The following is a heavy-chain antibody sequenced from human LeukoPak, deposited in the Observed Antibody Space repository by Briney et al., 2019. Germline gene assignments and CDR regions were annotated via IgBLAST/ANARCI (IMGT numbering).Heavy chain of an antibody. V-gene: IGHV7-4-1*02. Sequence: GASVKVSCKASGYTFTSYAMNWVRQAPGQGLEWMGWINTNTGNPTYALGFTGRFVFSLDTSVSTAYLQISSLKAEDTAVYYCARDARRRGRFLEWLPAYGMDVWGQGTTVTVSS. CDR1: GYTFTSYA. D-gene: IGHD3-3*01. CDR3: ARDARRRGRFLEWLPAYGMDV. J-gene: IGHJ6*02. CDR2: INTNTGNP.